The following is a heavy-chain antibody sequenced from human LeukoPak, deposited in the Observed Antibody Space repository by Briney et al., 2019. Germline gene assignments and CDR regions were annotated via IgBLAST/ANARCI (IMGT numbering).Heavy chain of an antibody. CDR1: GFTFSSYA. CDR2: ISGSGGST. Sequence: GGSLRLSCAASGFTFSSYAMSWVRQAPGKGLEWVSAISGSGGSTYYADSVKGRFTISRDNPKNTLYLQMNSLRAEDTAVYYCAKDLTAAAGTDYFDYWGQGTLVTVSS. D-gene: IGHD6-13*01. V-gene: IGHV3-23*01. J-gene: IGHJ4*02. CDR3: AKDLTAAAGTDYFDY.